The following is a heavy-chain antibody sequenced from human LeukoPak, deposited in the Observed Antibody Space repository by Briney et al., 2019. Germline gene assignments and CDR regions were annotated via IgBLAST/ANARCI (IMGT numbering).Heavy chain of an antibody. Sequence: GGSLRLSCAASGFSFNHYGMHWVRQALGKGLEWVAFIRYEGSNKYYTDSVKGRFTISRDNSKNTLYLQMNSLRAEDTAVHYCAKEGSIAARRGWFDPWGQGTLVTVSS. J-gene: IGHJ5*02. V-gene: IGHV3-30*02. D-gene: IGHD6-6*01. CDR1: GFSFNHYG. CDR2: IRYEGSNK. CDR3: AKEGSIAARRGWFDP.